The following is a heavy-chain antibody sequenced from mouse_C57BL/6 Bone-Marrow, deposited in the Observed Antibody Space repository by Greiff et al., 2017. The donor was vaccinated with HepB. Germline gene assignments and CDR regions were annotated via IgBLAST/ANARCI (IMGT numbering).Heavy chain of an antibody. V-gene: IGHV1-59*01. CDR1: GYTFTSYW. D-gene: IGHD1-1*01. Sequence: QVQLQQPGAELVRPGTSVKLSCKASGYTFTSYWMHWVKQRPGQGLEWIGVIDPSDSYTNYNQKFTGKATLTVDTSSSTAYMQLSSLTSEDSAVYYCARRGYYYGREAMDYWGQGTSVTVSS. CDR2: IDPSDSYT. CDR3: ARRGYYYGREAMDY. J-gene: IGHJ4*01.